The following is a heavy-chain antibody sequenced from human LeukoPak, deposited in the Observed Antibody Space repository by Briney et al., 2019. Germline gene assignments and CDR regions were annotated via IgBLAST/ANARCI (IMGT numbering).Heavy chain of an antibody. CDR1: GGTFSSYA. D-gene: IGHD3-10*01. Sequence: ASVKVSCKASGGTFSSYAISWVRQAPGQGLEWMGGIIPIFGTANYAQKFQGRVTITADKSTSTAYMELSSLRSEDTAVYYCARDRDPYYYGSGSYMPFDYWGQGTLVTVSS. V-gene: IGHV1-69*06. CDR2: IIPIFGTA. CDR3: ARDRDPYYYGSGSYMPFDY. J-gene: IGHJ4*02.